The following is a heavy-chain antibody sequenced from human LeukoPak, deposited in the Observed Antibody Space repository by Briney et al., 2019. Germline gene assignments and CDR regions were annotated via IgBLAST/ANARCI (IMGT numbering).Heavy chain of an antibody. V-gene: IGHV1-24*01. CDR1: GYSITELS. CDR3: AAGTHYDLLPF. CDR2: FDPGSGEI. Sequence: GASVTVSCKVSGYSITELSTHWVRQAPGKGLEWMGGFDPGSGEIIYEQKFQDRVTMTEVTSTDTAYLELSSLRSEDTALYYCAAGTHYDLLPFWGQGTLVTVSS. D-gene: IGHD3-9*01. J-gene: IGHJ4*02.